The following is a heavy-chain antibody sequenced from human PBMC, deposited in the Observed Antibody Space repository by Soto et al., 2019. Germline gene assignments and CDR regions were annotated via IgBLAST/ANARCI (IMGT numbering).Heavy chain of an antibody. Sequence: SETLSLTCAVYGGSFSGYYWSWIRQPPGKGLEWIGEINHSGSTNYNPSLKSRVTISVDTSKNQFSLKLSSVTAADTAVYYCASIYCSGGSCYRRGPSMDVWGKGTTVTVSS. V-gene: IGHV4-34*01. CDR2: INHSGST. D-gene: IGHD2-15*01. CDR3: ASIYCSGGSCYRRGPSMDV. CDR1: GGSFSGYY. J-gene: IGHJ6*03.